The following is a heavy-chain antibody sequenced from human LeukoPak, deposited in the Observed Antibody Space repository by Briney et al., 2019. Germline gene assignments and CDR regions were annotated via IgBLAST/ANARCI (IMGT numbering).Heavy chain of an antibody. J-gene: IGHJ4*02. V-gene: IGHV1-46*01. Sequence: ASVKVSCKASGYTFTSYYMHWVRQAPGQGLEWMGIINPSGGSSSYAQKFQGRVTMTRDMSTSTAYMELSSLRSEDTAVYYCARTYSGYDYFDYWGQGTLATVSS. CDR3: ARTYSGYDYFDY. CDR1: GYTFTSYY. D-gene: IGHD5-12*01. CDR2: INPSGGSS.